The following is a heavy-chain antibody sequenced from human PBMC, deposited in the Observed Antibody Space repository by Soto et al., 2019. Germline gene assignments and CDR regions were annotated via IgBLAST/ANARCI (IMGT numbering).Heavy chain of an antibody. CDR3: ASPRGYYGSWFDP. J-gene: IGHJ5*02. D-gene: IGHD3-10*01. V-gene: IGHV4-61*01. CDR1: GGSVSSGSYY. CDR2: IYYSGST. Sequence: SETLSLTCTVSGGSVSSGSYYWSWIRQPPGKGLEWIGYIYYSGSTNYNPSLKSRVTISVDTSKNQFSLKLSSVTAADTAVYYCASPRGYYGSWFDPCGQGTLVTVSS.